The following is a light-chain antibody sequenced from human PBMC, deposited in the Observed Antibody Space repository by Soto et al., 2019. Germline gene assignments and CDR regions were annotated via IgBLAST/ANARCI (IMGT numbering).Light chain of an antibody. CDR1: QGISSY. CDR2: AAS. V-gene: IGKV1-9*01. Sequence: DIQMTQSPSTLSASVGDRFTITCRASQGISSYLVWYQQKAGKAPKSLIYAASTLQSGVPSRFSGSGSGTEFTLTISSLQPEDSATYYCRQHNSFPITFGQGTRLEIK. J-gene: IGKJ5*01. CDR3: RQHNSFPIT.